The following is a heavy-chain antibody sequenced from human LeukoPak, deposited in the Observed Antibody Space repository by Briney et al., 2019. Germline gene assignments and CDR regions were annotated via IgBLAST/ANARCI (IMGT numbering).Heavy chain of an antibody. CDR1: GGSLSSSSYY. D-gene: IGHD3-3*01. CDR3: ARDFWSGPRY. Sequence: SEPLSLTCTVSGGSLSSSSYYWRWIRQPPGKGLERPGSHYCGGTTYYDPSVKSRFTISGDTSKNQFSLKLTSVTAADTAVYYCARDFWSGPRYWGQGTLVTVSS. V-gene: IGHV4-39*02. CDR2: HYCGGTT. J-gene: IGHJ4*02.